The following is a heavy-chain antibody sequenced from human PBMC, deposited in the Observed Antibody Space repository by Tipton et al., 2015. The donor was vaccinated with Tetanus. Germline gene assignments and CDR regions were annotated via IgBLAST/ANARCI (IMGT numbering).Heavy chain of an antibody. J-gene: IGHJ4*02. V-gene: IGHV4-31*03. CDR2: IYNSGSA. CDR1: GGLISSGGYY. Sequence: TLSLTCTVSGGLISSGGYYWSWIRQLPGKGLEWIGDIYNSGSAYYNPSLKSRVTISVDTSKNQFSLKLNSLTAADTAVYYCARDQARGARGWNYFDYWGQGSLVTVSS. CDR3: ARDQARGARGWNYFDY. D-gene: IGHD1-26*01.